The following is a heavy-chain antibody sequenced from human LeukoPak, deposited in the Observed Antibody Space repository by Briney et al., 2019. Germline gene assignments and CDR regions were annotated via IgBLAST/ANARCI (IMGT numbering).Heavy chain of an antibody. CDR3: ARNTSSSPWFDP. J-gene: IGHJ5*02. CDR1: GGSVSNPYSY. CDR2: VYYIGTT. V-gene: IGHV4-61*01. Sequence: PSETLSLTCTVSGGSVSNPYSYWSWIRQPPGKGLEWIGNVYYIGTTSYNSSLKSRVTISIDTSRNQFSLEVTSTTAADTAVYYCARNTSSSPWFDPWGQGTLVTVSS. D-gene: IGHD6-6*01.